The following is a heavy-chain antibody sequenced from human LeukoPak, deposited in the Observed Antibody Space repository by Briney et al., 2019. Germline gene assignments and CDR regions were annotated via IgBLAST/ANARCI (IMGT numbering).Heavy chain of an antibody. V-gene: IGHV3-30*02. CDR2: IRYDGSNK. CDR1: GFTFSSYG. J-gene: IGHJ6*03. CDR3: AKAGSDSGSWFRYYYYYYMDV. D-gene: IGHD6-13*01. Sequence: PGGSLRLSCAASGFTFSSYGMHWVRQAPGKGLEWVAFIRYDGSNKYYADSVKGRFTISRDNSKNTLYLQMNSLRAEDTAVYYCAKAGSDSGSWFRYYYYYYMDVWGKGTTVTISS.